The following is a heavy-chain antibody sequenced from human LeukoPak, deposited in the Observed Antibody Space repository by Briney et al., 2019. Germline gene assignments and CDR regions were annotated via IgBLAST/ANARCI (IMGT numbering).Heavy chain of an antibody. V-gene: IGHV3-53*01. CDR1: GFSVSNTY. CDR2: ISDSGGST. CDR3: AKEDSVRREFDY. Sequence: GGSLRLSCAASGFSVSNTYMSWVRQAPGKGLEWVSGISDSGGSTNYAASVKGRFTISRDNSKDTLYLQMNSLRAEDTAVYYCAKEDSVRREFDYWGQGTLATVSS. J-gene: IGHJ4*02.